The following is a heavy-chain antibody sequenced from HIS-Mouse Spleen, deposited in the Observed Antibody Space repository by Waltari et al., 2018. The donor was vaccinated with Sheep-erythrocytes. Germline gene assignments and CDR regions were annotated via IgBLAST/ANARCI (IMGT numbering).Heavy chain of an antibody. CDR3: AQTGATTPHFDY. V-gene: IGHV1-69*04. CDR2: IIPILGIA. J-gene: IGHJ4*02. Sequence: QVQLVQSGAEVQTPWSSVKVSCTASGGTFSSFAISWVRQAPGQGLEWMGRIIPILGIANYAQKFQGRVTITADKSTSTAYMELSSLRSEDTAVYYCAQTGATTPHFDYWGQGTLVTVSS. D-gene: IGHD1-26*01. CDR1: GGTFSSFA.